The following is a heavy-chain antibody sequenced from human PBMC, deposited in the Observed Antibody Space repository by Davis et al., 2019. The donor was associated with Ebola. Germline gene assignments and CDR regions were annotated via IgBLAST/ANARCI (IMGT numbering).Heavy chain of an antibody. D-gene: IGHD6-19*01. J-gene: IGHJ5*02. CDR2: ISYDGSNK. CDR3: ARDSSGWYNTNWFDP. CDR1: GFTFSSYA. Sequence: GGSLRLSCAASGFTFSSYAMHWVRQAPGKGLEWVAVISYDGSNKYYADSVKGRFTISRDNSKNTLYLQMNSLRSEDTAVYYCARDSSGWYNTNWFDPWGQGTLVTVSS. V-gene: IGHV3-30-3*01.